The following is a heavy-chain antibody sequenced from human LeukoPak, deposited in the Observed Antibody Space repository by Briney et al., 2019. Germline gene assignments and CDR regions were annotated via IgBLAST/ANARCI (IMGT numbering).Heavy chain of an antibody. Sequence: SETLSLTCAVYGGSFSGYYWSWIRQPPGKGLEWIGEINHSGSTNYNPSLKSRDTISVDTSKNQFSLKLSSVTAADTAVYYCARHATVTTFVLVYWGQGTLVTVSS. V-gene: IGHV4-34*01. CDR2: INHSGST. D-gene: IGHD4-17*01. CDR1: GGSFSGYY. J-gene: IGHJ4*02. CDR3: ARHATVTTFVLVY.